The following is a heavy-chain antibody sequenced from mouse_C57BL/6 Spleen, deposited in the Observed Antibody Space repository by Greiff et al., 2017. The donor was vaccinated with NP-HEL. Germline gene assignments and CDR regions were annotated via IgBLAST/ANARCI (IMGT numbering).Heavy chain of an antibody. J-gene: IGHJ2*01. CDR2: IDPETGGT. CDR1: GYTFTDYE. D-gene: IGHD2-2*01. V-gene: IGHV1-15*01. CDR3: TRGHGYDY. Sequence: VKLQESGAELVRPGASVTLSCKASGYTFTDYEMHWVKQTPVHGLEWIGAIDPETGGTAYNQKFKGKAILTADKSSSTAYMELRSLTSEDSAVYYCTRGHGYDYWGQGTTLTVSS.